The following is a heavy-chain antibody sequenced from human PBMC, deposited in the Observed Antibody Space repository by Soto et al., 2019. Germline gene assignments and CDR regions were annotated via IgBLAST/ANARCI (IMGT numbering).Heavy chain of an antibody. V-gene: IGHV4-4*02. CDR1: GGTISSPDC. J-gene: IGHJ5*02. CDR2: IFQSGST. Sequence: PSETLSLTCVVFGGTISSPDCWTLVRQPPGKGLEWIGEIFQSGSTNYTPSLESRVTISVDKSKNQFSLTLTSVTAADTAVYFCARGRGRYSSGWSWFDPWGQGILVTVSS. CDR3: ARGRGRYSSGWSWFDP. D-gene: IGHD6-19*01.